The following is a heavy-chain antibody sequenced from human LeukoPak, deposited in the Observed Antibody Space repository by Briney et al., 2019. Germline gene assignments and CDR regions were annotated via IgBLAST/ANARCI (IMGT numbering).Heavy chain of an antibody. V-gene: IGHV3-30*02. Sequence: GGSLRLSCAASGFSFGSYAMHWVRQAPGKGLDWVAFIRYDGADTYYADSVKGRFTVSRDNSKNTLYLQMNSLTAEDTALYYCAKEGGGRTFDYWGQGTLVTVSP. J-gene: IGHJ4*02. CDR2: IRYDGADT. D-gene: IGHD4-23*01. CDR1: GFSFGSYA. CDR3: AKEGGGRTFDY.